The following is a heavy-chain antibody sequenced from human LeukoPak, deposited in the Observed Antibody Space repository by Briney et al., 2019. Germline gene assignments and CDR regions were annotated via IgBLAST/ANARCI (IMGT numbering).Heavy chain of an antibody. CDR1: GGTFSSYA. D-gene: IGHD1-26*01. V-gene: IGHV1-69*06. Sequence: PAASVKVSCKASGGTFSSYAISWVRQAPGQGLEWMGGIIPIFGTANYAQKFQGRVTITADKSTSTAYMELSSLRSEDTAVYYCALVGATNQAYSDYWGQGTLVTVSS. J-gene: IGHJ4*02. CDR3: ALVGATNQAYSDY. CDR2: IIPIFGTA.